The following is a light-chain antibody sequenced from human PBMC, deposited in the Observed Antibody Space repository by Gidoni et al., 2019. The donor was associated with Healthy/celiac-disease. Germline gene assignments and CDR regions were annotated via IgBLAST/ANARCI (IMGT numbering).Light chain of an antibody. CDR3: SSYTSSSTRV. CDR1: SSDVGGYNY. Sequence: QPALTQPASVSWSPGQSITISCTGTSSDVGGYNYVSWYQQHPGKAPKLMIYEVSNRPSGVSNRFSGSKSGNTASLTISGLQAEDEADYYCSSYTSSSTRVFGGGTKLTVL. CDR2: EVS. J-gene: IGLJ3*02. V-gene: IGLV2-14*01.